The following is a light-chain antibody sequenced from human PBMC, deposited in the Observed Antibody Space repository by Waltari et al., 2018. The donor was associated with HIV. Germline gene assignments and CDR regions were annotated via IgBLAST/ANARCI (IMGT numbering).Light chain of an antibody. CDR2: RDT. V-gene: IGLV3-9*01. Sequence: SYELTPPLSVSVALGPTARITCGGNNIGSKNVHWSQQKPGQAPVLVIYRDTNRPSGIPERFSGSNSGNTATLTSNRAQAEEEADYYCQVWDSSTVVFGGGTKLTVL. CDR3: QVWDSSTVV. CDR1: NIGSKN. J-gene: IGLJ2*01.